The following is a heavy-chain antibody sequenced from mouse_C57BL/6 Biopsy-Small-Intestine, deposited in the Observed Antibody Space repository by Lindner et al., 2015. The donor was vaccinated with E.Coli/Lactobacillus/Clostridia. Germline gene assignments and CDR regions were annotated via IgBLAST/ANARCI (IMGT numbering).Heavy chain of an antibody. J-gene: IGHJ2*01. CDR2: VNPSTGSI. CDR1: GYSFTGNH. Sequence: VQLQESGPELVKSGASVKISCKASGYSFTGNHVNWVKQSPEKSLEWIGEVNPSTGSITYNQKFGTKVTLTVDRSSSTFYMQFKSLSSDDSAVYYCARREVYYFDYWGQGTTLTVSS. V-gene: IGHV1-42*01. CDR3: ARREVYYFDY.